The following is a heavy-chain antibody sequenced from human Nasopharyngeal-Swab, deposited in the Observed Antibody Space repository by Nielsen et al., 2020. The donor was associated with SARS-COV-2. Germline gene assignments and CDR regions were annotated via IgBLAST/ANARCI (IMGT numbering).Heavy chain of an antibody. CDR3: AKDLRAAPFFN. CDR1: GLTVSSTY. V-gene: IGHV3-53*01. J-gene: IGHJ4*02. D-gene: IGHD3-3*01. Sequence: GESLKISCAVSGLTVSSTYMSWVRQAPGKGLEWVSVTEIGGTTYYADSVKGRFTISRDNSKNTLYLQMNSLRAEDTAVYYCAKDLRAAPFFNWGQGTLVTVSS. CDR2: TEIGGTT.